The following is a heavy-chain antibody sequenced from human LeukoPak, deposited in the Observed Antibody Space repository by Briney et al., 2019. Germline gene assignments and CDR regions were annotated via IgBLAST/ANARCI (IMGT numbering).Heavy chain of an antibody. CDR1: GFSFSGHW. CDR3: ARGPSSNWSGLDF. Sequence: GGSLRLYCAASGFSFSGHWMHWARQLPGKGLVWVSRISPTGSTTSYADSVKGRFTVSRDNAKNTLYLQVNNLRAEDTAVYYCARGPSSNWSGLDFWGQGTLVTVSS. D-gene: IGHD6-13*01. J-gene: IGHJ4*01. V-gene: IGHV3-74*01. CDR2: ISPTGSTT.